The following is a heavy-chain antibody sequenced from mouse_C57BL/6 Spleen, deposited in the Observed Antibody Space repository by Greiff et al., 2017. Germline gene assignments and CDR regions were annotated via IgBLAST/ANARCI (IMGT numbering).Heavy chain of an antibody. CDR3: ARGWAAYAMCN. V-gene: IGHV3-1*01. CDR2: ISSSGST. J-gene: IGHJ4*01. CDR1: GYSITSGYD. Sequence: EVQRVESGPGMVKPSQSLSLTCTVTGYSITSGYDWHWIRHFPGNKLEWMGYISSSGSTNYNPPHKSRISITHDTPKNPFFLKLSSVTTEDTPPYICARGWAAYAMCNCGQETSDTLSS. D-gene: IGHD2-3*01.